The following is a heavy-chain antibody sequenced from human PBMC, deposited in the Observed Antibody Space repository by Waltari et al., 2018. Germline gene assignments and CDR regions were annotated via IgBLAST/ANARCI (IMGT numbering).Heavy chain of an antibody. V-gene: IGHV3-48*04. Sequence: EVQLVESGGGLVQPGGSLRLSCAASGFTFSSYSMNWVRQAPGKGLEGVSYISSSSSTIYYADSVKGRFTISRDNAKNSLYLQMNSLRAEDTAVYYCARDKTKYYYGSGTQSFYGMDVWGQGTTVTVSS. CDR1: GFTFSSYS. CDR2: ISSSSSTI. J-gene: IGHJ6*02. D-gene: IGHD3-10*01. CDR3: ARDKTKYYYGSGTQSFYGMDV.